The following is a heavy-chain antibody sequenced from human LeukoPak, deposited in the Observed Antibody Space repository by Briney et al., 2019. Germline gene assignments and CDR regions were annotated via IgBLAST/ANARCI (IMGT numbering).Heavy chain of an antibody. CDR3: ARGIQLWFPHYYMDV. Sequence: ASVKVSCKASGYTSTSYYMHWVRQAPGQGLECMGIINPSGGSTSYAQKFQGRVTMTRDMSTSTVYMELSSLRSEDTAVYYCARGIQLWFPHYYMDVWGKGTTVTVSS. V-gene: IGHV1-46*01. J-gene: IGHJ6*03. D-gene: IGHD5-18*01. CDR2: INPSGGST. CDR1: GYTSTSYY.